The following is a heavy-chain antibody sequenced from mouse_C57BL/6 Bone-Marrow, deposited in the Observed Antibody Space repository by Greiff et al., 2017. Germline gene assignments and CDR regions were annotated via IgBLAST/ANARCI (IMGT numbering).Heavy chain of an antibody. V-gene: IGHV1-69*01. J-gene: IGHJ2*01. CDR3: ARAGYGSRYYFDY. D-gene: IGHD1-1*01. CDR1: GYTFTSYW. Sequence: VQLQQPGAELVMPGASVKLSCKASGYTFTSYWMHWVKQRPGQGLEWIGEIDPSDSYTNYNQKFKGKSTLTVDKSSSTAYMQLSSLTSEDSAVYYCARAGYGSRYYFDYWGQGTTLTVSS. CDR2: IDPSDSYT.